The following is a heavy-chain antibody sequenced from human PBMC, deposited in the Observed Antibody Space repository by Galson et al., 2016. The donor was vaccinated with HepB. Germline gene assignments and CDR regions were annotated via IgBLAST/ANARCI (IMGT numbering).Heavy chain of an antibody. CDR1: GFTFRTSW. Sequence: LRLSCAASGFTFRTSWVSWVRQPPGKGPEWVANINPDGSQTYYVDSVKGRFNISKDNAKNSLYLRMNSLRADDTAVYYCARDPMRFAFDLWGQGTMVTVSS. J-gene: IGHJ3*01. V-gene: IGHV3-7*01. CDR3: ARDPMRFAFDL. CDR2: INPDGSQT.